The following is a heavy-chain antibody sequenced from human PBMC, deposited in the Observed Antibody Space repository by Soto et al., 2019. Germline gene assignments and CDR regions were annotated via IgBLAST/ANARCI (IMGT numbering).Heavy chain of an antibody. CDR3: ARGLSSGWFDY. CDR1: GFTLGNYS. D-gene: IGHD6-19*01. V-gene: IGHV3-21*01. Sequence: EVQLVESGGGLVKPGGPLKVSCAASGFTLGNYSRNGVRQAQGKGLEWVSSISSTSKYIYYADSVKGRFTISRDNAKKSLYLQMNSLRAEDTAVYYCARGLSSGWFDYWGQGTLVTVSA. CDR2: ISSTSKYI. J-gene: IGHJ5*01.